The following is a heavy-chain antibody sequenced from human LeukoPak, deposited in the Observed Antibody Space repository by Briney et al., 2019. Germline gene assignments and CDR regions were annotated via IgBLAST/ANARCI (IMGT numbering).Heavy chain of an antibody. Sequence: ASVKVSCKASGGTFSSYAISWVRQAPGQGLEWMGGIIPIFGTANYVQKFQGRVTITTDESTSTAYMELSSLRSEDTAVYYCARALVESDYGDYYYYYYMDVWGKGTTVTVSS. CDR2: IIPIFGTA. D-gene: IGHD4-17*01. CDR1: GGTFSSYA. J-gene: IGHJ6*03. V-gene: IGHV1-69*05. CDR3: ARALVESDYGDYYYYYYMDV.